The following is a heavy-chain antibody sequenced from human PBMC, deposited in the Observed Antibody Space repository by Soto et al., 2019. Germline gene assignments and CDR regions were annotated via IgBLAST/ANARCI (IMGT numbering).Heavy chain of an antibody. CDR2: IYYSGST. J-gene: IGHJ6*02. V-gene: IGHV4-59*01. CDR3: AREGLTGTIGLYYYYGMDV. D-gene: IGHD1-7*01. Sequence: PSESLSLTCTVSGCSICSYYWSWIRQPPGKGLEWIGYIYYSGSTNYNPSLKSRVTISVDTSKNQFSLKLSSVTAADTAVYYCAREGLTGTIGLYYYYGMDVWGQGTTVTVSS. CDR1: GCSICSYY.